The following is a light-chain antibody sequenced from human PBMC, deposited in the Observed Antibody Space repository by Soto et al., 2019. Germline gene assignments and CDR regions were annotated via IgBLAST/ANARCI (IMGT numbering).Light chain of an antibody. J-gene: IGKJ1*01. V-gene: IGKV1-5*03. CDR2: KAS. CDR3: QQYNSYSRT. Sequence: DIQMTQSPSSLSASVGDRVTITCRASQGIRSWLAWYQQIPGKAPKLLIYKASSLQSGVPSRFSGTGSGTEFTLTISSLQPDDFATYYCQQYNSYSRTFGQGTKV. CDR1: QGIRSW.